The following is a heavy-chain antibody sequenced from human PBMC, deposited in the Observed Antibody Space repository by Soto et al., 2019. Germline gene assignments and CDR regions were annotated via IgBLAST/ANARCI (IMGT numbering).Heavy chain of an antibody. CDR2: IYSGGST. CDR3: AKDQARTYNWQPFDY. J-gene: IGHJ4*02. V-gene: IGHV3-53*01. Sequence: PGGALRLSCAASGVTVSSNYMSWVRQAPGKGLEWVSVIYSGGSTYYADSVKGRFTISRDNSKNTLYLQMNSLRAEDTAVYYCAKDQARTYNWQPFDYWGQGTLVTVSS. D-gene: IGHD1-20*01. CDR1: GVTVSSNY.